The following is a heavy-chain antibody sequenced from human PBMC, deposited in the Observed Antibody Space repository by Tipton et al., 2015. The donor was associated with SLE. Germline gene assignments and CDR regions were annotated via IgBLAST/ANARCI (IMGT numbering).Heavy chain of an antibody. CDR3: ASGGVGATPGAFDI. J-gene: IGHJ3*02. Sequence: TLSLTCAVYGGSFSGYYWSWIRQPPGKGLEWIGEINHSGSTNYNPSLKSRVTISVDTSKNQFSLKLSSVTAADTAVYYCASGGVGATPGAFDIWGQGTMVTVSS. CDR2: INHSGST. CDR1: GGSFSGYY. D-gene: IGHD1-26*01. V-gene: IGHV4-34*01.